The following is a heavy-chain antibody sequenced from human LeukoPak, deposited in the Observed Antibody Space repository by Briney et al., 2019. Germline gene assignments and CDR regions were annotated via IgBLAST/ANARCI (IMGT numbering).Heavy chain of an antibody. J-gene: IGHJ6*02. CDR2: ISYDGSNK. D-gene: IGHD3-10*01. V-gene: IGHV3-30-3*01. CDR3: ARTGSGSYCNYYYYGMDV. CDR1: GFTFSSYA. Sequence: PGGSLRLSCAASGFTFSSYAMHWVRQAPGKGLEWVAVISYDGSNKYYADSVKGRFTISRDNSKNTLYLQMNSLRAEDTAVYYCARTGSGSYCNYYYYGMDVWGQGTTVTVSS.